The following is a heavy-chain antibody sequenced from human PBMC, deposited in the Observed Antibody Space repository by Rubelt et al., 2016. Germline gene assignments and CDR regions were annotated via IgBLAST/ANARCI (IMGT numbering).Heavy chain of an antibody. Sequence: QVQLQQWGAGLLKPSETLSLTCTVSGGSISSSSYYWGWIRQPPGKGLEWIGSIYYSGSTYYNPAFKGRVTISVDTSKNQFSLKLGSVTAADTAVYYCARGLVFDIWGQGTMVTVSS. CDR2: IYYSGST. D-gene: IGHD6-13*01. V-gene: IGHV4-39*01. CDR1: GGSISSSSYY. J-gene: IGHJ3*02. CDR3: ARGLVFDI.